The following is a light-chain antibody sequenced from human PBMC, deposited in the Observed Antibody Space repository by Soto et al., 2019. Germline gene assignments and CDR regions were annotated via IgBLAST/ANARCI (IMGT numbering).Light chain of an antibody. CDR2: EVN. CDR1: SSDVGTCNC. Sequence: QSALTQPASVSGSPGQSITISCTGTSSDVGTCNCVSWYQQHPGKAPTLMIYEVNKRPSGVSNRFSGSKSGNTASLTISGLQAEGEADYYCCSSVGSPNWVFGGGTKLTVL. J-gene: IGLJ3*02. CDR3: CSSVGSPNWV. V-gene: IGLV2-23*02.